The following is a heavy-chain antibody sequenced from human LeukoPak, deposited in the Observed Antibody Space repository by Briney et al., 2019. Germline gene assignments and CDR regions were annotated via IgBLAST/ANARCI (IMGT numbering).Heavy chain of an antibody. V-gene: IGHV3-30*02. CDR1: GFTFSSYG. D-gene: IGHD6-6*01. CDR3: AKDSSYSSSSVLDDAFDI. Sequence: GGSLRLSCAASGFTFSSYGMHWVRQAPGKGLEWVAFIRYDGSNKYYADSVKGRFTISRDNSKNTLYLQMNSLRAEDTAVYYCAKDSSYSSSSVLDDAFDIWGQGTMVTVTS. J-gene: IGHJ3*02. CDR2: IRYDGSNK.